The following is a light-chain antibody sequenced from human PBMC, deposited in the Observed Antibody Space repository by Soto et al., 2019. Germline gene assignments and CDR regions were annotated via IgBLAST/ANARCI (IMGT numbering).Light chain of an antibody. J-gene: IGKJ2*01. CDR2: DAS. V-gene: IGKV1-5*01. Sequence: EIQMTQSPSTLSASVGDRVTITCRASQSISTHLAWYQQKPGKAPEVLIYDASTLESGVPSRFSGSGSGTKFTLTISSLQPDDFATYYCRQYSSNLYTFRQGPKLEIK. CDR3: RQYSSNLYT. CDR1: QSISTH.